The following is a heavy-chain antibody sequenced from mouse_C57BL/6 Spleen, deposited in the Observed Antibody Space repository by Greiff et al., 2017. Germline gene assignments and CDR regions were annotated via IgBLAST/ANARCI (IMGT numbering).Heavy chain of an antibody. CDR1: GYAFSSYW. Sequence: VQRVESGAELVKPGASVKISCKASGYAFSSYWMNWVKQRPGKGLEWIGQIYPGDGDTNYNGKFKGKATLTADKSSSTAYMQLSSLTSEDSAVYFCARGDCNCPFAYWGQGTLVTVSA. J-gene: IGHJ3*01. CDR3: ARGDCNCPFAY. D-gene: IGHD2-1*01. CDR2: IYPGDGDT. V-gene: IGHV1-80*01.